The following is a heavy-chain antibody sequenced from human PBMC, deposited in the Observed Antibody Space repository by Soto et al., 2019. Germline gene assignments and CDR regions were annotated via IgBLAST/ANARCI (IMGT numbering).Heavy chain of an antibody. Sequence: LSLTCTVSGGSISSSSYYWGWIRQAPGKGLEWLAVISYDGNKEYYADSVKGRFTISRDNSKNTLYLQVNNLRAEDTAVYFCAGPGEVVPPATGGFDYWGQGTLVTVSS. CDR1: GGSISSSS. CDR2: ISYDGNKE. CDR3: AGPGEVVPPATGGFDY. D-gene: IGHD2-2*01. V-gene: IGHV3-30-3*01. J-gene: IGHJ4*02.